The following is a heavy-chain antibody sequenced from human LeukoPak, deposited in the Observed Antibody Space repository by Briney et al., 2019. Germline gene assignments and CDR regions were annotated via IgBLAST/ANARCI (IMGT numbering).Heavy chain of an antibody. J-gene: IGHJ5*02. CDR2: IHNSGST. CDR3: ARTDYSNTNWFDP. Sequence: SETLSLTCTVSGASISRYYWSWIRQPPGKGLEWIGYIHNSGSTHYNFSLKSRVTMSLDTSKNQFSLKLTSVTAADTAVYYCARTDYSNTNWFDPWGQGTLVTVSS. CDR1: GASISRYY. V-gene: IGHV4-59*12. D-gene: IGHD4-11*01.